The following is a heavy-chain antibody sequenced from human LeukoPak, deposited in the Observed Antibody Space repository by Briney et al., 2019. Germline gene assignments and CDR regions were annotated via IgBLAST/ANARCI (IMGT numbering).Heavy chain of an antibody. V-gene: IGHV3-23*01. CDR2: ISGSGGST. CDR3: AKDRGYSSSWALFDY. J-gene: IGHJ4*02. Sequence: PGGSLRPSCAASGFTFSSYAMSWVRQAPGKGLEWVSAISGSGGSTYYADSVKGRFTISRDNSKNTLYLQMNSLRAEDTAVYYCAKDRGYSSSWALFDYWGQGTLVTVSS. CDR1: GFTFSSYA. D-gene: IGHD6-13*01.